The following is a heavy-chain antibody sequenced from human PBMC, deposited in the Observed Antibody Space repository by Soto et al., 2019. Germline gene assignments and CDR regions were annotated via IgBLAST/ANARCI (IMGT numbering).Heavy chain of an antibody. V-gene: IGHV2-5*01. Sequence: SRPTLVNPTHTLTLTCTFSGYSLTTSGVGVGWIRQPPGKALEWLALIFWNSDERYSPSLKSRLTITKNTSKNQVVFTMANMDPVDTATCFCVHTGYSYGPFAYGARGTLVTVSS. D-gene: IGHD5-18*01. CDR1: GYSLTTSGVG. CDR3: VHTGYSYGPFAY. CDR2: IFWNSDE. J-gene: IGHJ4*02.